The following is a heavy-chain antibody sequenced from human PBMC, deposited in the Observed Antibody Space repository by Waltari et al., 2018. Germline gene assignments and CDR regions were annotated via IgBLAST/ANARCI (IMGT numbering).Heavy chain of an antibody. D-gene: IGHD3-3*01. CDR3: TTGWWSGYYEADY. J-gene: IGHJ4*02. V-gene: IGHV3-15*01. Sequence: EVQLVESGGGLVKPGGSLRLSCAASGFTFSNAWMSWVRQAPGKGLEWVGRIKSKTDGGTTDYAAPVKGRFTISRDDSKNTLYLQMNSLKTEDTAVYYCTTGWWSGYYEADYWGQGTLVTVSS. CDR2: IKSKTDGGTT. CDR1: GFTFSNAW.